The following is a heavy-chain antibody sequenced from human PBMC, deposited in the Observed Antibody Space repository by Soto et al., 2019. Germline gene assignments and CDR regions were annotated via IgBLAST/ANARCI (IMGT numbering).Heavy chain of an antibody. V-gene: IGHV3-9*01. D-gene: IGHD6-19*01. Sequence: GGSLRLSCAASGFTFDDYAMHWVRQAPGKGLEWVSGISWNSGSIGYADSVKGRFTISRDNAKNSLYLQMNSLRAEDTALYYCAKDLSSGWDLHEYFQHWGQGTLVTVSS. J-gene: IGHJ1*01. CDR1: GFTFDDYA. CDR3: AKDLSSGWDLHEYFQH. CDR2: ISWNSGSI.